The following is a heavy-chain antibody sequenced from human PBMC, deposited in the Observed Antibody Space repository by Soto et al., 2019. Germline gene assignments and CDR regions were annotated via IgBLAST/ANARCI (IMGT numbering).Heavy chain of an antibody. D-gene: IGHD2-15*01. CDR2: ISAYNGNT. Sequence: ASVKVSCKASGYTFTSYGISWVRQAPGQGLEWMGWISAYNGNTNYGQKLQGRVTMTTDTSTSTAYMGLRSLRSDDTAVYYCAREGQFVVVVAATPDYYYYGMDVWGQGTTVTVSS. V-gene: IGHV1-18*01. CDR3: AREGQFVVVVAATPDYYYYGMDV. J-gene: IGHJ6*02. CDR1: GYTFTSYG.